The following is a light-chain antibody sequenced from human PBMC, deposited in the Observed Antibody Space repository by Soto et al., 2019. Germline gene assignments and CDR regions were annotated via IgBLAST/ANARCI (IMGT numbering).Light chain of an antibody. V-gene: IGKV3-15*01. J-gene: IGKJ2*01. Sequence: EIVMTQSPATLSVSPGERATLSCMASQSVSSNLAWYQQKPGQAPRLLIYGASTRATGIPARCSGSGSETEFTLTITSLRAEDFAVYYCQEYDNWPYTFGQGTKLEIK. CDR2: GAS. CDR1: QSVSSN. CDR3: QEYDNWPYT.